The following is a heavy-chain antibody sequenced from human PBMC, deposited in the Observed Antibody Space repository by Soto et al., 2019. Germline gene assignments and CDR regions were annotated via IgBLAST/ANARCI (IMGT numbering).Heavy chain of an antibody. CDR2: FDPEDGET. CDR3: ATVPASRGAVPLDY. D-gene: IGHD3-10*01. Sequence: ASVKVSCKVSGYALTELSMHWVRQAPGKGLEWMGGFDPEDGETIYAQKFQGRVAMTEDTSTDTAYMELSSLRSEDTAVYYCATVPASRGAVPLDYWGQGTLVTVSS. CDR1: GYALTELS. J-gene: IGHJ4*02. V-gene: IGHV1-24*01.